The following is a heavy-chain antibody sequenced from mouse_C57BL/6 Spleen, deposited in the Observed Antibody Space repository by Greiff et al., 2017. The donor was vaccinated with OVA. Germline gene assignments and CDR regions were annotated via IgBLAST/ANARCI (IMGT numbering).Heavy chain of an antibody. CDR1: GYTFTSYG. CDR2: IYPRSGNT. D-gene: IGHD1-1*01. J-gene: IGHJ2*01. Sequence: VKLQESGAELARPGASVKLSCKASGYTFTSYGISWVKQRTGQGLEWIGEIYPRSGNTYYNEKFKGKATLTADKSSSTAYMELRSLTSEDSAVYFCAREGITTVVATEYYFDYWGQGTTLTVSS. CDR3: AREGITTVVATEYYFDY. V-gene: IGHV1-81*01.